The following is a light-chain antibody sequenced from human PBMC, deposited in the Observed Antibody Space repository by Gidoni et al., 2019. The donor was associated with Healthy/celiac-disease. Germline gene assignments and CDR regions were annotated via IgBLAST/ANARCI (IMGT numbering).Light chain of an antibody. V-gene: IGKV1-39*01. J-gene: IGKJ5*01. CDR1: QSISSY. Sequence: DIQMPQSPSSLSASVGDRVTITCRASQSISSYLNWYQQKPGKATKLMIYAASSLQSGVPSRCSGSGSGTDFTLTISSLQPEYFATYYCQQSYSTPITFGQGTRLEIK. CDR3: QQSYSTPIT. CDR2: AAS.